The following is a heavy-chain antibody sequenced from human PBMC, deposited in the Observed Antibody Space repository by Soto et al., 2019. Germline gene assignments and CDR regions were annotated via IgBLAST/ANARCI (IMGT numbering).Heavy chain of an antibody. D-gene: IGHD3-22*01. Sequence: GGSLRLSCAASGFTFSSHAMSWVRQAPGKGLEWVSSISGSGSSTHYAEYVKGRFTISRDNSKKMLYLQMNSLRAEDTALYYCAKGTYYYDSSGYSVDHWGQGTLVTVSS. CDR2: ISGSGSST. CDR1: GFTFSSHA. V-gene: IGHV3-23*01. J-gene: IGHJ4*02. CDR3: AKGTYYYDSSGYSVDH.